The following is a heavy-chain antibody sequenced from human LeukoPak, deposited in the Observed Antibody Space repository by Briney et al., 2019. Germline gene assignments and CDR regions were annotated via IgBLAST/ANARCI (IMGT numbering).Heavy chain of an antibody. D-gene: IGHD6-13*01. V-gene: IGHV4-59*12. J-gene: IGHJ4*02. Sequence: PSETLSLTCTVSGGSISSYYWSWIRQPPGKGLEWIGYIYYSGSTNYNPSLKSRVTISVDTSKNQFSLKLSSVTAADTAVYYCASGGYSSFRGIDYWGQGTLVTVSS. CDR1: GGSISSYY. CDR2: IYYSGST. CDR3: ASGGYSSFRGIDY.